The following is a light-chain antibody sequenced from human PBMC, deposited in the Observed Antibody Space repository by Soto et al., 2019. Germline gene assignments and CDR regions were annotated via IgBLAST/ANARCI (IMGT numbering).Light chain of an antibody. CDR1: QDIGSW. CDR2: TAS. Sequence: DIQTTQSPSSVSASIGDRVTITCRARQDIGSWLAWYQQKPGRAPKLLIYTASTLQTGVPSRFRGSGSGIDFTLTISNLQPDDFATYYCQQANSFPRTFGQGTRLRMK. CDR3: QQANSFPRT. V-gene: IGKV1-12*01. J-gene: IGKJ2*01.